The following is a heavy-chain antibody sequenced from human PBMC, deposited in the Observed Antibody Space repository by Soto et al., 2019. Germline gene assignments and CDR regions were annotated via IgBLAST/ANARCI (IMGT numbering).Heavy chain of an antibody. J-gene: IGHJ4*02. D-gene: IGHD4-17*01. CDR3: ARDRDYGDYEGEWDDY. V-gene: IGHV1-69*01. CDR1: GGTFSSYA. Sequence: QVQLVQSGAEVKKPGSSVKVSCKASGGTFSSYAISWVRQAPGQGLEWMGGIIPIFGTPNYAQKFQGRVTITADESTSTAYMELSSLRSEDTAVYYCARDRDYGDYEGEWDDYWGQGTLVTVSS. CDR2: IIPIFGTP.